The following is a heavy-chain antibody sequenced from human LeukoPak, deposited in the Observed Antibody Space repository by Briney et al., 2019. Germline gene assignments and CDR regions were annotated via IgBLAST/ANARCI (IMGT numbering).Heavy chain of an antibody. V-gene: IGHV3-33*08. J-gene: IGHJ3*02. CDR1: GFTFTTFA. CDR3: ARAELPAAIKSGAFDI. CDR2: IWSDGSNK. Sequence: PGGSLRLSCVASGFTFTTFAMTWVRQAPGKGLEWVAVIWSDGSNKYYADSVKGRFTISRDNTKNTLYLQMNSLRAEDTAVYYCARAELPAAIKSGAFDIWGQGTMVTVSS. D-gene: IGHD2-2*01.